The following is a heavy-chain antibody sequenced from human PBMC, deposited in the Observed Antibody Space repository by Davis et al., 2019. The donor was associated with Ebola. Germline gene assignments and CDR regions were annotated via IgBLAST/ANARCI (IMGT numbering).Heavy chain of an antibody. CDR2: IDWDDDK. D-gene: IGHD3-10*01. J-gene: IGHJ6*02. CDR1: GFSLSTSGMC. CDR3: ARETYGSGSYRFYYYYGMDV. V-gene: IGHV2-70*01. Sequence: SGPTLVKPTQTLTLTCTFSGFSLSTSGMCVSWIRQPPGKALEWLALIDWDDDKYYSTSLKTRLTISKHTSKNQVVLTMTNMDPVDTATYYCARETYGSGSYRFYYYYGMDVWGQGTTVTVSS.